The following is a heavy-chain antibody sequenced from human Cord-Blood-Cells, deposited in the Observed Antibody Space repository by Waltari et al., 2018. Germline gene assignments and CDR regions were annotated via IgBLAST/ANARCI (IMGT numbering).Heavy chain of an antibody. V-gene: IGHV1-2*02. Sequence: QVQLVQSGAEVKKPGASVKVSCKASGYTFTGYYMHWVRQAPGQGLEWMGCINPNSGGTNYAQKFKGRVIMTTDTSISTAYMELGRLRSDDTAVYYCARESGSYFTSFDYWGQGTLVTVSS. CDR1: GYTFTGYY. CDR3: ARESGSYFTSFDY. J-gene: IGHJ4*02. D-gene: IGHD1-26*01. CDR2: INPNSGGT.